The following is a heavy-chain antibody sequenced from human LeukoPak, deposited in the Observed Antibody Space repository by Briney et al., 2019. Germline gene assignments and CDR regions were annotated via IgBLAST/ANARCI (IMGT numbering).Heavy chain of an antibody. D-gene: IGHD1-7*01. CDR1: GYTFTSYY. CDR2: INPTGGST. CDR3: ARRAGTLLSLGY. V-gene: IGHV1-46*01. Sequence: ASVKVSCKASGYTFTSYYMHWVRQAPGQGLEWMGLINPTGGSTGYAQKFQGRVTMTRDMSTSTDYMELSSLRSEDTAVYYCARRAGTLLSLGYWGQGTLVTVSS. J-gene: IGHJ4*02.